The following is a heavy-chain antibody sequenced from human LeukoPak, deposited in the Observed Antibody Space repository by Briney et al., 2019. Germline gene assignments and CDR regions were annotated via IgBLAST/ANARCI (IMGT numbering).Heavy chain of an antibody. V-gene: IGHV4-59*08. Sequence: PSETLSLTCTVSGGSISGYYWSWIRLPPGKGLEWIAYIYYTGTTNYNPSLKRRVTASVDTSKNHFSLKLSSVTAADTAVYYCARSGSRYGADAFDIWGRGTMVTVSS. D-gene: IGHD5-18*01. J-gene: IGHJ3*02. CDR3: ARSGSRYGADAFDI. CDR2: IYYTGTT. CDR1: GGSISGYY.